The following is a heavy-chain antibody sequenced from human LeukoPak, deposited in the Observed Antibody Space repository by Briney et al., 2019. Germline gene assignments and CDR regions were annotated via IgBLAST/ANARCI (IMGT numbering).Heavy chain of an antibody. V-gene: IGHV3-74*01. CDR2: INSDGSST. J-gene: IGHJ4*02. CDR1: GFTFSSYW. D-gene: IGHD4-17*01. CDR3: ARLGARQMLEY. Sequence: GGSLRLSCAASGFTFSSYWMYWVRQAPGKGLVWVSRINSDGSSTSYADSVKGRFTVSRDNAKNSLYLQMNSLRAEDTAVYYCARLGARQMLEYWGQGTLVTVSS.